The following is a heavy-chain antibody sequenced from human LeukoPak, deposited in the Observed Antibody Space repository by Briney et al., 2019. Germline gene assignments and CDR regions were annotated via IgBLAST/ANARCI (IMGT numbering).Heavy chain of an antibody. Sequence: ASVKVSCKASGYTFTSYDINWVRQATGQGLEWMGWMNPNSGNTGYAQKFQGRVTMTRNTSISTAYMELSSLRSEDTAVHYCARVNSPDYGYYYYYGMDVWGQGTTVTVSS. V-gene: IGHV1-8*01. CDR3: ARVNSPDYGYYYYYGMDV. J-gene: IGHJ6*02. CDR2: MNPNSGNT. CDR1: GYTFTSYD. D-gene: IGHD3-16*01.